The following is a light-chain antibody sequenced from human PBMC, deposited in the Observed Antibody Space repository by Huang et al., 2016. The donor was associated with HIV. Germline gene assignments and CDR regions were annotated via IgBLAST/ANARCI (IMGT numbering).Light chain of an antibody. CDR1: QSVNSD. J-gene: IGKJ1*01. CDR2: GAS. CDR3: QQYNYWPQT. Sequence: EIVMTQSPATLSVSPGERATLSCRASQSVNSDLAWYQQKPGQAPRLLIYGASTRATGIAARFSGSGSETDFTLTISSLQSEDFAVYYCQQYNYWPQTFGQGTKVEV. V-gene: IGKV3-15*01.